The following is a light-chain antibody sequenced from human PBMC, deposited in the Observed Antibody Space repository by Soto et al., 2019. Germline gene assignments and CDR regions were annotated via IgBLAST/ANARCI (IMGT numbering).Light chain of an antibody. CDR3: QQYNNWPYT. Sequence: EVVMTQSPATLSVSPGERATLSCRASQSVSSNLAWYQQKPGQAPRLLIYGASTRATGIPARFSGSGSGTEFTRTISSLKSEDFAVYCCQQYNNWPYTFGQGTELEIK. CDR1: QSVSSN. CDR2: GAS. V-gene: IGKV3-15*01. J-gene: IGKJ2*01.